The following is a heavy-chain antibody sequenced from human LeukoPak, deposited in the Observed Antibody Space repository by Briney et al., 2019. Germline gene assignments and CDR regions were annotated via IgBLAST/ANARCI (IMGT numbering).Heavy chain of an antibody. CDR1: GGSISSGGYY. J-gene: IGHJ4*02. Sequence: PSETLSLTCTVSGGSISSGGYYWSWIRQPPGKGLEWIGYIYHSGSTYYNPSLKSRVTISVDTSKNQFSLKLSSVTAADTAVYYCARGIAARLDYWGQGTLVTVSS. CDR2: IYHSGST. V-gene: IGHV4-30-2*01. D-gene: IGHD6-6*01. CDR3: ARGIAARLDY.